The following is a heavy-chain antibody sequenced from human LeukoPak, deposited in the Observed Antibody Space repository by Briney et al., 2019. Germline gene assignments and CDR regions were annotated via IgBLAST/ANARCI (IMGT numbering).Heavy chain of an antibody. CDR2: IYYSGST. Sequence: SSETLSLTCTVSGVSISSGGYYWSWIRQHPGKGLEWIGYIYYSGSTYYNPSLKSRVTISVDTSKNQFSLKLSSVTAADTAVYYCARETPDYYGSGSQYFDYWGQGTLVTVSS. CDR3: ARETPDYYGSGSQYFDY. J-gene: IGHJ4*02. D-gene: IGHD3-10*01. V-gene: IGHV4-31*03. CDR1: GVSISSGGYY.